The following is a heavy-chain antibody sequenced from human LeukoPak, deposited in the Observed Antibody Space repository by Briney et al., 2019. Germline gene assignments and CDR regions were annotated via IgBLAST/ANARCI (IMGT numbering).Heavy chain of an antibody. CDR3: AKSRGGTITHYFDY. V-gene: IGHV3-9*01. CDR1: GFTFDDYA. Sequence: PGGSLRLSCAASGFTFDDYAMHWVRQAPGKGLEGVSGISWNSGSIGYADSVKGRFTISRDNAKNSLYLQMNSLRAEDTALYYCAKSRGGTITHYFDYWGQGTLVTVSS. J-gene: IGHJ4*02. D-gene: IGHD5-24*01. CDR2: ISWNSGSI.